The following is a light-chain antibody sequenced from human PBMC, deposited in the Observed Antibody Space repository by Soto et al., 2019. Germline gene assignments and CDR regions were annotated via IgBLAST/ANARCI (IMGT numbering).Light chain of an antibody. CDR3: QQYGSSPPLT. Sequence: EIVLTQSPGTLSLSPGGRATLSCRASRSVSSSFLAWYQQKPGQAPRLLIYGASSRATGIPDRFSGSGSGTDFNLTISRLEPEDFAVYYCQQYGSSPPLTFGGGTKVEIK. V-gene: IGKV3-20*01. CDR1: RSVSSSF. J-gene: IGKJ4*01. CDR2: GAS.